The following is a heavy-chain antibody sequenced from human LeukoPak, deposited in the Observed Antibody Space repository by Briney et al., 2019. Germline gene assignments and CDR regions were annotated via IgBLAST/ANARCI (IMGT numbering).Heavy chain of an antibody. Sequence: GGSLRLSCAASGFSFSVYAMSWVRQAPGKGLEWVSSISGSGGRTYYTNSVKGRFTISRENFKNTVYLEMNNLGAEDTALYYCAKGGQDFDFWRFDYWGKGNLVIVSS. V-gene: IGHV3-23*01. CDR1: GFSFSVYA. J-gene: IGHJ4*02. CDR2: ISGSGGRT. CDR3: AKGGQDFDFWRFDY. D-gene: IGHD3-3*01.